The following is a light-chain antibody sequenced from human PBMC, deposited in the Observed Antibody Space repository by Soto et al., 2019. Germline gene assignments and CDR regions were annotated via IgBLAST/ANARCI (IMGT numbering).Light chain of an antibody. CDR3: QPYGSSPRT. V-gene: IGKV3-20*01. J-gene: IGKJ1*01. Sequence: EIVLTQSPGTLSLSPGERATLSCRARQSVSSSYLAWYQQKPCQAPRLLIYGASSRATGIPDRFSGSGSGTDFTLTISRLEPEDFAVYYCQPYGSSPRTFGQGTKVEIK. CDR2: GAS. CDR1: QSVSSSY.